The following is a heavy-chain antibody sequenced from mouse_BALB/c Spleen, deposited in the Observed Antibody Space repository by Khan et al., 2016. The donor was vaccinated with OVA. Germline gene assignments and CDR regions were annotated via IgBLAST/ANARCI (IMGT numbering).Heavy chain of an antibody. CDR3: ARVAGGDFDY. Sequence: EVQLQESGPGLVKPSQSLSLTCTVTGYSITSDYAWNWIRQFPGNKLEWLGYISYSGNTKYNPSLKSRISVPRDTSKNQFFLQLNSVTTEDSAKYYCARVAGGDFDYWGQGTTLTVSS. V-gene: IGHV3-2*02. CDR1: GYSITSDYA. D-gene: IGHD1-1*02. CDR2: ISYSGNT. J-gene: IGHJ2*01.